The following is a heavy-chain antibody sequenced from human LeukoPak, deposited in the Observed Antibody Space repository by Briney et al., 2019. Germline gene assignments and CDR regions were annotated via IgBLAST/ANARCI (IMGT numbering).Heavy chain of an antibody. V-gene: IGHV3-21*01. CDR3: ARVPVGYQGYSSAWYTDY. J-gene: IGHJ4*02. CDR2: IISSSSRI. Sequence: GGSLRLSCAASGFTFSSYTMMWVRQAPGKGLEYVSSIISSSSRIFYADSVRGRFTISRDNTKNSLYLQMNSLRAEDTAVYYCARVPVGYQGYSSAWYTDYWGQGTLVSVSS. D-gene: IGHD6-19*01. CDR1: GFTFSSYT.